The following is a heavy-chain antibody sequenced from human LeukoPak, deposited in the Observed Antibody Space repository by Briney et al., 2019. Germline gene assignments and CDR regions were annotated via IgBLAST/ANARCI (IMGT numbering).Heavy chain of an antibody. D-gene: IGHD6-19*01. CDR3: AIEGSSGWIDY. J-gene: IGHJ4*02. V-gene: IGHV4-61*01. CDR1: GGSVSSGSYY. CDR2: IYYSGST. Sequence: SETLSLTCTVSGGSVSSGSYYWSWIRQPPGRGLEWIGYIYYSGSTNYNPSLKSRVTISVDTSKNQFSLELSSVTAADTAVYYCAIEGSSGWIDYWGQGTLVTVPS.